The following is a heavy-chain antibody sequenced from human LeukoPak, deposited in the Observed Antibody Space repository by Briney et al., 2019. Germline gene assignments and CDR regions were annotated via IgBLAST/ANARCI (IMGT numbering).Heavy chain of an antibody. CDR2: IYYYGST. V-gene: IGHV4-59*01. CDR3: ARGTRQSSNHYFDY. J-gene: IGHJ4*02. D-gene: IGHD4-11*01. CDR1: GGSISSYY. Sequence: SETLSLTCTVSGGSISSYYWSWIRQPPGTGLEWIGYIYYYGSTNYNPSLKSRVTISVDTSKNQFSLNPRSVTAADTAVYYCARGTRQSSNHYFDYWGQGTLVTVSS.